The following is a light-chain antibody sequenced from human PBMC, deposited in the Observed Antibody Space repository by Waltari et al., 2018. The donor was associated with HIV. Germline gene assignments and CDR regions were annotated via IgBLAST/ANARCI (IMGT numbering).Light chain of an antibody. V-gene: IGKV3-11*01. J-gene: IGKJ5*01. CDR3: QQRNNWPIT. CDR2: GAS. Sequence: EIVLTQSPATLSLSPEERATLSCRASQSANNYLAWYQQKPGQAPRLLIYGASSRATGIPARFSGSGSGTDFTLTISSLEPGDFGVYYCQQRNNWPITFGQGTRLEIK. CDR1: QSANNY.